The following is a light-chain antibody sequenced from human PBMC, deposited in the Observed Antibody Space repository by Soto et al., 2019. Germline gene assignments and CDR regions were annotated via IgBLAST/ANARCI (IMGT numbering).Light chain of an antibody. V-gene: IGKV3-11*01. Sequence: EIVLTQSPATLSLSPGERATLSCRASQSVSSYLAWYQRKPGQAPRLLIYDASNRATGIPARFSGSGSGTDFTLTISSLEPEDFAVNYCQQRSNWPPYTFGQGTKVDIK. CDR3: QQRSNWPPYT. CDR1: QSVSSY. J-gene: IGKJ2*01. CDR2: DAS.